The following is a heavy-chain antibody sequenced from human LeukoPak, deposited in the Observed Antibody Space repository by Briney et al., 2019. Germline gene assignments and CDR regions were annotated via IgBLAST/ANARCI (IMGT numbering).Heavy chain of an antibody. D-gene: IGHD6-6*01. CDR1: GGSISSGGYY. V-gene: IGHV4-31*03. J-gene: IGHJ6*02. CDR3: ATALIAARRDYYGMDV. Sequence: SETLSLTCTVSGGSISSGGYYWSWIRKHQGKGLEGMGKIYYSGSTYYNPSLKSRVTISVDTSKNQFSLKLSSVTAADTAVYYCATALIAARRDYYGMDVWGQGTTVTVSS. CDR2: IYYSGST.